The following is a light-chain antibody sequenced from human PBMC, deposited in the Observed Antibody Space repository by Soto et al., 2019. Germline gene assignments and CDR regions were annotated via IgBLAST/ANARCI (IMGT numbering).Light chain of an antibody. J-gene: IGLJ2*01. V-gene: IGLV2-23*02. CDR1: TSDVGTYKF. CDR3: CSHAGSHVI. CDR2: EVG. Sequence: QSVLTQPASVSGSPGQSITISCTGTTSDVGTYKFVSWYQQHPGIAPKLMIYEVGERPSGVSNRFSGSKSGNTASLTISGLQAEDEADYYCCSHAGSHVIFGGGTKLTVL.